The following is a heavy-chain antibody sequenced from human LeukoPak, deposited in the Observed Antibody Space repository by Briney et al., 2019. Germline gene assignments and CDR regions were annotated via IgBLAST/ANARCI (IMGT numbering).Heavy chain of an antibody. J-gene: IGHJ3*02. D-gene: IGHD2-21*01. V-gene: IGHV3-7*03. CDR1: EFSFNNYW. CDR2: IKRDGSEK. Sequence: GGSLRLSCAASEFSFNNYWMTWVRQAPGKGLEWVANIKRDGSEKYYVDSVKGRFTISRDNSKNTLYLQMNSLRAEDTAVYYCAKTYCGGDCYQPFDAFDIWGQGTMVTVSS. CDR3: AKTYCGGDCYQPFDAFDI.